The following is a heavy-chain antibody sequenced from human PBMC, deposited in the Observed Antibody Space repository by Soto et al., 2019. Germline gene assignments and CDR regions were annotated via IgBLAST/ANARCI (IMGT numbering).Heavy chain of an antibody. J-gene: IGHJ6*02. CDR1: GGTFISSR. CDR3: ARGGAVITGYVMDV. V-gene: IGHV1-69*06. CDR2: IIPTFGTT. D-gene: IGHD3-22*01. Sequence: QMQLVQSGAEVKNPGSSVKVSCRASGGTFISSRIKWVRQSPGQGLEWIGEIIPTFGTTNYAQNFQGRVTINADKSTNTPYLELSSLTSEDTAMYYCARGGAVITGYVMDVWGQGTTVTVSS.